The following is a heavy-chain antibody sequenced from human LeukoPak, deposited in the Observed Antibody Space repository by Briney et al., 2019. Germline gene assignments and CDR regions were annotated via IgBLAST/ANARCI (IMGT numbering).Heavy chain of an antibody. Sequence: NPGGSLRLSCAASGFTFSNYSMNWVRQAPGKRLEWVSSIGSTSHFRYYADSLKGRVTISRDNAKNSLYLRMSSLRVEDTAVYYCARSCDGDCYSDYWGQGTLVTVSS. V-gene: IGHV3-21*01. CDR1: GFTFSNYS. J-gene: IGHJ4*02. D-gene: IGHD2-21*02. CDR2: IGSTSHFR. CDR3: ARSCDGDCYSDY.